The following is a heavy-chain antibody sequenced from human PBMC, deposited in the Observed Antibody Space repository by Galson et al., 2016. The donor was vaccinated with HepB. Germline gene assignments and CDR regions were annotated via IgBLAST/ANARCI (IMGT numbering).Heavy chain of an antibody. V-gene: IGHV3-30*04. J-gene: IGHJ4*02. CDR2: SK. CDR3: ARCVDTSMAPFDY. CDR1: GFTFRTHA. Sequence: SLRLSCAASGFTFRTHAVHWVCQAPGKGLEWVGDSKYYPDSVKGRFTISRDNSKNTPYLQMNSLRPEDTAVYYCARCVDTSMAPFDYWGQGTLLTVSS. D-gene: IGHD5-18*01.